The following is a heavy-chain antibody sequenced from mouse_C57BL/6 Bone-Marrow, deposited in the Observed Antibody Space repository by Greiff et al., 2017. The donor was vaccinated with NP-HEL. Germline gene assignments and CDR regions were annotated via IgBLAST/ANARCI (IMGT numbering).Heavy chain of an antibody. D-gene: IGHD1-1*01. J-gene: IGHJ1*03. CDR3: ARYYGSSSYWYFDV. CDR2: ISSGGSYT. V-gene: IGHV5-6*01. Sequence: DVHLVESGGDLVKPGGSLKLSCAASGFTFSSYGMSWVRQTPDKRLEWVATISSGGSYTYYPDSVKGRFTISRDNAKNTLYLQMSSLKSEDTAMYYCARYYGSSSYWYFDVWGTGTTGTVSS. CDR1: GFTFSSYG.